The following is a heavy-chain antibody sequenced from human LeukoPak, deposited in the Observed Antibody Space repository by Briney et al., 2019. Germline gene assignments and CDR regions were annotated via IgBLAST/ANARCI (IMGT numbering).Heavy chain of an antibody. J-gene: IGHJ4*02. Sequence: SETLSLTCSVSGDSISSSSYYWGWIRQPPGKGLEWIGSIYNSGSTYYNPSLKSRVTISVDTSKNQFSLKLSSVTAADTAVYYCAKGRAGNYYYDSSDYWGQGTLVTVSS. CDR1: GDSISSSSYY. CDR2: IYNSGST. CDR3: AKGRAGNYYYDSSDY. D-gene: IGHD3-22*01. V-gene: IGHV4-39*07.